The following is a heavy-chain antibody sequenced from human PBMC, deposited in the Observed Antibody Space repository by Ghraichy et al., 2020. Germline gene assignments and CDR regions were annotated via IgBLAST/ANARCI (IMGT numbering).Heavy chain of an antibody. CDR2: IYNDDST. V-gene: IGHV3-53*01. Sequence: GGSLRLSCAASGFTVSANYMNWVRQAPGKGLEWVSLIYNDDSTYYADSMKGRFTISRDNSKNTLYLQMNSLRAEDTAVYFCGRGVYYDSGGYPGASDYWGQGIMVTVSS. CDR3: GRGVYYDSGGYPGASDY. D-gene: IGHD3-22*01. CDR1: GFTVSANY. J-gene: IGHJ4*02.